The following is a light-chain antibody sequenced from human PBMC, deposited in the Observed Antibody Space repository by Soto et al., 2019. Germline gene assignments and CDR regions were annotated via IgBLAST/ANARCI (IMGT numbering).Light chain of an antibody. V-gene: IGKV1-5*03. CDR1: QSISSW. CDR2: KAS. Sequence: DIQMTQSPSTLSASVGDRVTITCRASQSISSWLAWYKQKPGKAPKLLIYKASSLESGVPSRFSGSGSGTEFTLTISSLQSEDFEVYHCQQYNNWPWTFGQGTKVDIK. J-gene: IGKJ1*01. CDR3: QQYNNWPWT.